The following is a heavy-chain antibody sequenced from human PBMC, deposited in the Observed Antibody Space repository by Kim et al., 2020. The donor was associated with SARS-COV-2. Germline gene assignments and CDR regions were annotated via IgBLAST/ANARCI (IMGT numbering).Heavy chain of an antibody. J-gene: IGHJ4*02. CDR3: ARGRTLKDIAVAIY. V-gene: IGHV1-46*01. Sequence: AQKFQGRVTMTRDTSTSTVYMELSSLRSEDTAVYYCARGRTLKDIAVAIYWGQGTLVTVSS. D-gene: IGHD6-19*01.